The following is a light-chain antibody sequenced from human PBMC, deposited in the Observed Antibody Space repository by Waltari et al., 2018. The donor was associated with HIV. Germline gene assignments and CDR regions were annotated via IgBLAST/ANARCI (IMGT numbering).Light chain of an antibody. CDR2: YDS. V-gene: IGLV3-21*04. CDR1: NIGTKS. Sequence: SYVLAQPPSVSVAPGKTARIACGGNNIGTKSVHWYQQRPGQAPVLVIYYDSDRPSGIPERISGSSSGNTATLTISRVEAGDEADYYCQAWDSNTDHVLFGGGTKLTVL. CDR3: QAWDSNTDHVL. J-gene: IGLJ2*01.